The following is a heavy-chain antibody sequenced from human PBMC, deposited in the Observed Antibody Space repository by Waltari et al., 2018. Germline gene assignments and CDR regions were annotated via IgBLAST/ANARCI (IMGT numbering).Heavy chain of an antibody. V-gene: IGHV3-30*18. Sequence: QVQLVESGGGVVRPGRSLRLSCAASGFTFRRSGIHLVRQIPGQGLEWLTFISFDGSDKYYADSVQCRFTIYKDNSRNTLYLQMNSLRPEYTAVYFCAKDHQWEVLLPIYQIDYWGRGTLVTVSS. CDR2: ISFDGSDK. CDR1: GFTFRRSG. J-gene: IGHJ4*02. D-gene: IGHD1-26*01. CDR3: AKDHQWEVLLPIYQIDY.